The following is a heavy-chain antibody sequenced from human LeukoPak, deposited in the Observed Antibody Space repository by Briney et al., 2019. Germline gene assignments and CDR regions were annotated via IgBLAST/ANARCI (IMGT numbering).Heavy chain of an antibody. CDR2: ISSSGTTI. J-gene: IGHJ6*03. V-gene: IGHV3-11*01. CDR1: GFTFSDYY. D-gene: IGHD6-19*01. CDR3: ARLFAKQWLVYTQGYYYYMDV. Sequence: TGGSLRLSCAASGFTFSDYYMSWIRQAPGKGLEWVSYISSSGTTIYYADSVKGRFTISRDNAKNSLYLQMNSLRAEDTAVYYCARLFAKQWLVYTQGYYYYMDVWGKGTTVTVSS.